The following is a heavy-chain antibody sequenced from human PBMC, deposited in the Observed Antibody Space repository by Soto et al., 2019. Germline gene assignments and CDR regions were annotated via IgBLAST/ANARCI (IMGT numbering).Heavy chain of an antibody. V-gene: IGHV4-4*02. CDR1: GGSISSSNW. CDR2: IYHSGST. CDR3: ARLGSQPDYYDSSGSDY. J-gene: IGHJ4*02. D-gene: IGHD3-22*01. Sequence: SETLSLTCAVSGGSISSSNWWSWVRQPPGKGLEWIGEIYHSGSTNYNPSLKSRVTISVDKSKNQFSLKLSSVTAADTAVYYCARLGSQPDYYDSSGSDYRGQRTTVSVSS.